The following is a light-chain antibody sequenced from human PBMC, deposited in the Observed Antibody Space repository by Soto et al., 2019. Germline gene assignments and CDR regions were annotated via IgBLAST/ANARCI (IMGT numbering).Light chain of an antibody. J-gene: IGKJ1*01. CDR2: GAS. CDR1: QSVSSY. Sequence: EIVLTQSPATLSLSPGERATLSCRASQSVSSYLAWIQHKPGQAPRLLIFGASSRATGIPDRFSGSGSGTDFTLTISRLEPEDFAVYYCQQYGDSPRTFGQGTKVDIK. V-gene: IGKV3-20*01. CDR3: QQYGDSPRT.